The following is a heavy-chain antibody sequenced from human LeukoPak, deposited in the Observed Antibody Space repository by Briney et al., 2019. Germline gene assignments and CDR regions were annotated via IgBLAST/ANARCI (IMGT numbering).Heavy chain of an antibody. D-gene: IGHD3-22*01. V-gene: IGHV4-39*07. Sequence: SETLSLTCTVSGGSISSSSYYWGWIRQPPGKGLEWIGSIYYSGSTYYNPSLKSRVTISVDTSKNQFSLKLSSVTAADTAVYYCARNTYYYDSSGYSDYYGMDVWGQGTTVTVSS. CDR3: ARNTYYYDSSGYSDYYGMDV. CDR2: IYYSGST. CDR1: GGSISSSSYY. J-gene: IGHJ6*02.